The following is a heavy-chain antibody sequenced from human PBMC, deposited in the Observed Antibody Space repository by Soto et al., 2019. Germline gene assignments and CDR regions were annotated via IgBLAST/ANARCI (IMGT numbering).Heavy chain of an antibody. CDR2: IYYSGST. Sequence: SETQSLTCTVAVGTISNGGCYCSWIHQHPGKGLEWIGYIYYSGSTYYSPSLKSRVTISVDTSKNQFSLKLSSVTAADTAVYYCARVGEYCSSTSCANFDNWGQGTLVTVSS. V-gene: IGHV4-31*03. CDR1: VGTISNGGCY. D-gene: IGHD2-2*01. J-gene: IGHJ4*02. CDR3: ARVGEYCSSTSCANFDN.